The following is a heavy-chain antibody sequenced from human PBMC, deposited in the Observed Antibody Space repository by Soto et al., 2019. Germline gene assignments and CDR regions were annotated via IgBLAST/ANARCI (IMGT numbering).Heavy chain of an antibody. V-gene: IGHV1-18*01. Sequence: QVQLVQSGAEVKEPGASVKVSCWASGYTFTSYGINWVRQAPGQGLEWMGWISAYNGNTKYAQKFQGRVTMATDTSTNTVYMELRSLRSDDTAVFYCARDGGYSHVPEYYFDYWGQGSLVTGSS. CDR1: GYTFTSYG. CDR3: ARDGGYSHVPEYYFDY. CDR2: ISAYNGNT. J-gene: IGHJ4*02. D-gene: IGHD5-18*01.